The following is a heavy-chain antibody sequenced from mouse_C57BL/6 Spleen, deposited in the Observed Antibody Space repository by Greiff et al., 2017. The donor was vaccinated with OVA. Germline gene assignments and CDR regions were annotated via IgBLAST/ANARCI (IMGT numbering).Heavy chain of an antibody. CDR3: ARSTTVVAEDYFDY. CDR1: GYTFTDYY. D-gene: IGHD1-1*01. V-gene: IGHV1-76*01. Sequence: QVQLKESGAELVRPGASVKLSCQASGYTFTDYYINWVKQRPGQGLEWIARIYPGSGNTYYNETFKGKATLTAETSSSTAYMQLSSLTSEDSAVYFCARSTTVVAEDYFDYWGQGTTLTVSS. J-gene: IGHJ2*01. CDR2: IYPGSGNT.